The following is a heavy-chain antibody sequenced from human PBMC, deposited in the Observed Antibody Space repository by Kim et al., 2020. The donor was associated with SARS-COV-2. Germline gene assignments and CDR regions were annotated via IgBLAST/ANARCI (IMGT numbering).Heavy chain of an antibody. Sequence: SQTLSLTCAISGDSVSSNSAAWNWIRQSPSRGLEWLGRTYYRSKWYNDYAVSVKSRITINPDTSKNQFSLQLNSVTPEDTAVYYCARARVVVDPTPHYYYYGMDVWGQGTTVTVSS. CDR1: GDSVSSNSAA. V-gene: IGHV6-1*01. D-gene: IGHD2-15*01. CDR2: TYYRSKWYN. CDR3: ARARVVVDPTPHYYYYGMDV. J-gene: IGHJ6*02.